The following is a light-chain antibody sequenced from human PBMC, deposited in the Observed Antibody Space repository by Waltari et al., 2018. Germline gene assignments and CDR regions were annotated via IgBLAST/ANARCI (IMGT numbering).Light chain of an antibody. V-gene: IGLV3-1*01. J-gene: IGLJ3*02. CDR1: NLRAKY. CDR2: QDN. Sequence: SYELTQPPSLSVSPGQTVTITCSGENLRAKYVSWYQQKPGQSPVLVIYQDNKWPSGIPERFSGSNSGGTATLTISGTQPMDEADYYCQAWDNSAVVFGGGTKLTVL. CDR3: QAWDNSAVV.